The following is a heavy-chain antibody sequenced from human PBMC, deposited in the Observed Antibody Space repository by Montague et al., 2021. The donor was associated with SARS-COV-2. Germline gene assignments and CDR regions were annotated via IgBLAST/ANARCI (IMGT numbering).Heavy chain of an antibody. CDR1: GDSVSSNSAT. Sequence: CAISGDSVSSNSATWNWIRQSPSRGLEWLGRTYYRSKWSNDYSDSVKGRITISPDTSRNQFSLQLISVTPEDTAVYYCATISEEGRTGWGFDFWGPGTLDSVSS. J-gene: IGHJ4*02. V-gene: IGHV6-1*01. CDR2: TYYRSKWSN. CDR3: ATISEEGRTGWGFDF. D-gene: IGHD6-19*01.